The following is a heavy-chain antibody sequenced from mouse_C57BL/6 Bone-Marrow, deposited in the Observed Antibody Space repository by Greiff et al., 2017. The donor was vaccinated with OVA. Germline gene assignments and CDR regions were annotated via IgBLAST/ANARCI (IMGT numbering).Heavy chain of an antibody. V-gene: IGHV1-76*01. D-gene: IGHD1-1*01. J-gene: IGHJ4*01. CDR3: ARADYYGSSYDAMDY. CDR2: IYPGSGNT. CDR1: GYTFTDYY. Sequence: QVQLKQSGAELVRPGASVKLSCKASGYTFTDYYINWVKQRPGQGLEWIARIYPGSGNTYYNGKFKGKAKLTAEKSSSTAYMQLSSLTSEDSAVYFCARADYYGSSYDAMDYWGQGTSVTVSS.